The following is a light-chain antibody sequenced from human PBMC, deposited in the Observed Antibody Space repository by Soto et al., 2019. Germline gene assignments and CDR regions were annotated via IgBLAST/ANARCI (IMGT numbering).Light chain of an antibody. V-gene: IGKV3-15*01. CDR2: GAS. CDR1: QSVSSN. CDR3: QQYDKSPPWT. J-gene: IGKJ1*01. Sequence: EIVMTQSPATLSVSPGERATLSCRASQSVSSNLAWYQQKPGQAPRLLIYGASTRATGIPARFSGSGSGTEFTLTIDSLQSDDFATYYCQQYDKSPPWTFGQGTKVDIK.